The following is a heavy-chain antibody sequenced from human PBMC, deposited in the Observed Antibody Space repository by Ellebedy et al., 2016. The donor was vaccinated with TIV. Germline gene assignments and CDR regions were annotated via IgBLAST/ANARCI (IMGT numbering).Heavy chain of an antibody. V-gene: IGHV3-30-3*01. CDR3: AREIDSPDAYCSGESCYPDY. Sequence: GESLKISCVASGFTFSNYAMHWVRQAPGKGLEWVAVISYDGSNSHYADSVKGRFTISRDNSKNTQYLQMNSLRAEDTAGDYCAREIDSPDAYCSGESCYPDYWGQGTLVTVSS. J-gene: IGHJ4*02. D-gene: IGHD2-15*01. CDR2: ISYDGSNS. CDR1: GFTFSNYA.